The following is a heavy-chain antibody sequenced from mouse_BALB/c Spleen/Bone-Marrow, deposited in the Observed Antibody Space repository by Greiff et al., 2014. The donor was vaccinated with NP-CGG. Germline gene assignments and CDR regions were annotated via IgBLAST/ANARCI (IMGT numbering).Heavy chain of an antibody. D-gene: IGHD2-1*01. V-gene: IGHV5-6-3*01. CDR3: VRGNYGNYVDYFDF. Sequence: VQLKESGGGLVQPGGSLKLSCAASGFTFSSCGMSWVRQTPDKRLELVATINSNGGSTYYPDSVKGRFTISRDTAKNTLYLQMSSLKSEETAMYYCVRGNYGNYVDYFDFWGQGTTLTVSS. J-gene: IGHJ2*01. CDR1: GFTFSSCG. CDR2: INSNGGST.